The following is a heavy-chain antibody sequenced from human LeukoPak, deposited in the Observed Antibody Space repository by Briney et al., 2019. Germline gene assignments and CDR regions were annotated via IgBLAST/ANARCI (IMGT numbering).Heavy chain of an antibody. CDR2: IDFSSSNI. CDR1: GFIFSSYS. CDR3: ARFGYDGSGADSGFDH. J-gene: IGHJ4*02. V-gene: IGHV3-48*02. D-gene: IGHD3-22*01. Sequence: GGSLRLSCAASGFIFSSYSMTWVRQAPGKGLDWLSYIDFSSSNIYYADSVKGRFTISRDNAKNSVYLQMNSLRDEDTAVYYCARFGYDGSGADSGFDHWGQGMVVTVSS.